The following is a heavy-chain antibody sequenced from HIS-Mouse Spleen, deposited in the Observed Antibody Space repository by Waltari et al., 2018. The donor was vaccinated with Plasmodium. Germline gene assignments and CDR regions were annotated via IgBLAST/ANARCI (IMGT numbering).Heavy chain of an antibody. CDR1: GFAFGSYG. CDR2: IKQDGSEK. D-gene: IGHD6-13*01. V-gene: IGHV3-7*01. J-gene: IGHJ2*01. Sequence: EVQLVESGGGLVQPGGSLRLSGAASGFAFGSYGMSWVRRAPGKGLEWVANIKQDGSEKYYVDSVKGRFTISRDNAKNSLYLQMNSLRAEDTAVYYCASSWYWYFDLWGRGTLVTVSS. CDR3: ASSWYWYFDL.